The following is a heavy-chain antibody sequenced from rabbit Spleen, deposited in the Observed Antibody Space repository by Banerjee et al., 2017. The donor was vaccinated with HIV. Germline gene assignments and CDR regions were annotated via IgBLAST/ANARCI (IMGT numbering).Heavy chain of an antibody. D-gene: IGHD1-1*01. Sequence: QSLEESGGGLVKPGGTLTLTCKASGFSFSDRDVMCWVRQAPGKGLEWIACINTATTKPVYASWAKGRYTISRENTQNTVSLQMSSLTDADTATYFCARDPYATSSMYSNFNLWGQGTLVTVS. CDR3: ARDPYATSSMYSNFNL. V-gene: IGHV1S40*01. CDR2: INTATTKP. J-gene: IGHJ4*01. CDR1: GFSFSDRDV.